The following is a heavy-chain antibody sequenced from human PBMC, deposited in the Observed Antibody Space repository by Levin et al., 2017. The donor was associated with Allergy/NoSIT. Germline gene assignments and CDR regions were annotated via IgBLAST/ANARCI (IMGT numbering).Heavy chain of an antibody. CDR2: ISWNSGSI. CDR1: GFTFDDYA. J-gene: IGHJ6*02. Sequence: GGSLRLSCAASGFTFDDYAMHWVRQAPGKGLEWVSGISWNSGSIGYADSVKGRFTISRDNAKNSLYLQMNSLRAEDTALYYCAKEGRPYYYYYGMDVWGQGTTVTVSS. CDR3: AKEGRPYYYYYGMDV. V-gene: IGHV3-9*01.